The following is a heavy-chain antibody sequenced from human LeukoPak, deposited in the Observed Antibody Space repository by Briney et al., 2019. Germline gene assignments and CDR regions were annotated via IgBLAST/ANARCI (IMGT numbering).Heavy chain of an antibody. J-gene: IGHJ4*02. Sequence: ASVKVSCKASGSTFTGYYMHWVRQAPGQGLEWMGWINLNSGGTNYAQKFQGRVTMTRDTSISKAYMELSRLRSDDTAVYYCARDSAPGDTYGLLGIDSWGQGTLVTVSS. CDR3: ARDSAPGDTYGLLGIDS. CDR1: GSTFTGYY. D-gene: IGHD5-18*01. V-gene: IGHV1-2*02. CDR2: INLNSGGT.